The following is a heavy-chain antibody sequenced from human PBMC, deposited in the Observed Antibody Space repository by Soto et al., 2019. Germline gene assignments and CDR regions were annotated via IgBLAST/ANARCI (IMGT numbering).Heavy chain of an antibody. J-gene: IGHJ5*02. CDR1: GFKFSNYA. CDR2: IWFDGSKE. CDR3: ARAHSMWLLDRFDP. Sequence: PGGSLCLSCAASGFKFSNYAIHWVRQAPRRGREWLAVIWFDGSKEYYEDSVKGRFTISRDNSKNTVFLHMNSLTADDSCVFYCARAHSMWLLDRFDPWFPGALVTVSA. V-gene: IGHV3-33*01. D-gene: IGHD4-4*01.